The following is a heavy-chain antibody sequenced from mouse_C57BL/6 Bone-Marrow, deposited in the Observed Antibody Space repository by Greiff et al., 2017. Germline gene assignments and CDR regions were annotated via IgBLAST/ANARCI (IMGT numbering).Heavy chain of an antibody. J-gene: IGHJ4*01. Sequence: EVKLEESGGGLVKPGGSLKLSCAASGFTFSSYAMSWVRQTPEKRLEWVATISDGGSYTYYPDNVKGRFTISRDNAKNNLYLQMSHLKSEDTAMYYCARDALYYDYHYYAMDYWGQGTSVTVSS. CDR2: ISDGGSYT. CDR1: GFTFSSYA. D-gene: IGHD2-4*01. CDR3: ARDALYYDYHYYAMDY. V-gene: IGHV5-4*01.